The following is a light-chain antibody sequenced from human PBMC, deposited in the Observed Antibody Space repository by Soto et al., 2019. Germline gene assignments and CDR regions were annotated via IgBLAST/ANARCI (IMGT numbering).Light chain of an antibody. Sequence: EIVLTQSPATLSLSPGEGASLSCRASQSVSSYLAWYQHKPGQTPRLLIFDASNRATGIPARFSGSGSGTDFTLTISSLEPEDFAVYYCQQRSNWPPGVTLGQGTRLEI. CDR3: QQRSNWPPGVT. CDR2: DAS. V-gene: IGKV3-11*01. J-gene: IGKJ5*01. CDR1: QSVSSY.